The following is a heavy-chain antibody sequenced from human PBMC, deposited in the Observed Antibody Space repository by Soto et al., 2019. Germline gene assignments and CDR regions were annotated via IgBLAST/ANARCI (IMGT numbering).Heavy chain of an antibody. CDR3: AKDLGLGVIAGYPHDC. J-gene: IGHJ4*02. Sequence: DVQLLDSGGGLVQPGGSLRLSCAASGFTFNNYAMSWVRQAPGKGLEWGSTISVSGANTYYADSVKGRFTISRDECKNTLSLQLNSLGAEDTAVYYCAKDLGLGVIAGYPHDCWGQGTLVTVSS. CDR1: GFTFNNYA. D-gene: IGHD3-9*01. V-gene: IGHV3-23*01. CDR2: ISVSGANT.